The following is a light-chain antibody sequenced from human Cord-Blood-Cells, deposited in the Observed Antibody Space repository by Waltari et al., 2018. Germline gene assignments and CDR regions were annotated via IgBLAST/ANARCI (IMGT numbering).Light chain of an antibody. CDR1: SSDVGSYNL. Sequence: QSALTQPASVSGSPGQSITISCTGTSSDVGSYNLVSWYQQHPGKAPKRMIYEGSKRPSGVSNRFSGSKSGNTASLTISGLQAEDEADYYCCSYAGSSTWVF. CDR2: EGS. CDR3: CSYAGSSTWV. V-gene: IGLV2-23*01. J-gene: IGLJ3*02.